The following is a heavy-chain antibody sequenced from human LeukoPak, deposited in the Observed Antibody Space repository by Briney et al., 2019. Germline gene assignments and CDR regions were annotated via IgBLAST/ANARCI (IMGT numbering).Heavy chain of an antibody. CDR2: ITSGDNT. J-gene: IGHJ6*02. CDR1: KFTFSSYA. CDR3: AKDLGCSSTSPPPCYYYGMDV. Sequence: PGGSLRLSCAASKFTFSSYAMSWVRQAPGKGLEWVSAITSGDNTYYADSVKGRFTISRDNSKNTLYLQMNSLRAEDTAVYYCAKDLGCSSTSPPPCYYYGMDVWGQGTTVTVSS. D-gene: IGHD2-2*01. V-gene: IGHV3-23*01.